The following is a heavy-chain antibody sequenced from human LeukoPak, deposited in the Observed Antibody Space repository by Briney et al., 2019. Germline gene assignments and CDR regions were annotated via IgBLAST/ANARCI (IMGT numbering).Heavy chain of an antibody. CDR1: GGSINFYY. V-gene: IGHV4-4*07. CDR2: IYSTGSP. D-gene: IGHD6-13*01. J-gene: IGHJ4*02. Sequence: SDTLSLTCTVSGGSINFYYWSWIRQPAGKGLEWIGRIYSTGSPNYSPSLKRRVTMSVNKSKNQFSMNLSSVTGADTAVYYCARGIAEPYSFDSWGQGTLVTVSS. CDR3: ARGIAEPYSFDS.